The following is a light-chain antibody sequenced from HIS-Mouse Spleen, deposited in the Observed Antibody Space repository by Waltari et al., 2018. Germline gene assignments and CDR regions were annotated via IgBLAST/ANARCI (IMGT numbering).Light chain of an antibody. J-gene: IGLJ2*01. CDR2: EVS. CDR3: SSYAGSNNLV. V-gene: IGLV2-8*01. Sequence: QSALTQPPSASGSPGQSVTISCTGPSSDVGGHNYASWYQQHTGKAPKLMIYEVSKRPSGVPDRFSGSKSGNTASLTVSGLQAEDEADYYCSSYAGSNNLVFGGGTKLTVL. CDR1: SSDVGGHNY.